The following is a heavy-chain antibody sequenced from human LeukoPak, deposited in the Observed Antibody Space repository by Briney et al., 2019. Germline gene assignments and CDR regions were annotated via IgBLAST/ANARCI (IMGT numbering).Heavy chain of an antibody. CDR2: IYYSGST. D-gene: IGHD5-24*01. Sequence: PSETLSLTCTVSGGSISSSSYYWGWILQPPGKGLEWIGSIYYSGSTYYNPSLKSRVTISVDTSKNQFSLKLSSVTAADTAVYYCARDQGGDGYNPFFDYWGQGTLVTVSS. CDR3: ARDQGGDGYNPFFDY. CDR1: GGSISSSSYY. V-gene: IGHV4-39*07. J-gene: IGHJ4*02.